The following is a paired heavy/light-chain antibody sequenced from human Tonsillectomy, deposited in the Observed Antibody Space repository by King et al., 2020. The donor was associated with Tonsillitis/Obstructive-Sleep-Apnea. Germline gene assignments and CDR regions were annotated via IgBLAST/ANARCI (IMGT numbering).Light chain of an antibody. CDR2: GDT. Sequence: QSVLTQPPSVSGAPGQRVTISCTGSISNIGAGYDVHWYQHLPGTAPKLLIYGDTNRPSGVPDRFSGSKSGTSASLAITGLQAEDEADYYCQSYDSSLSGVVFGGGTQLTVL. V-gene: IGLV1-40*01. CDR1: ISNIGAGYD. J-gene: IGLJ2*01. CDR3: QSYDSSLSGVV.
Heavy chain of an antibody. CDR1: GGFFSASS. V-gene: IGHV4-34*02. CDR3: ARGQSQGSKDFVVLPFHIFSNWFDP. J-gene: IGHJ5*02. D-gene: IGHD2-2*01. Sequence: QVHLQQWGARLLKPPETLSLTCAVYGGFFSASSWNWIRQPPGKGLEWIGEINHSGSTNYNPSLESRVTISVATSKNQFSLRLTSVTAADTAVYYCARGQSQGSKDFVVLPFHIFSNWFDPWGQGTPVTVSS. CDR2: INHSGST.